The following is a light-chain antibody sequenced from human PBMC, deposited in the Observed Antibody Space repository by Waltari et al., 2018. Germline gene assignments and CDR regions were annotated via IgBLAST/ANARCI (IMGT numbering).Light chain of an antibody. J-gene: IGLJ2*01. CDR2: EVT. CDR3: CSYAGGYTLGV. Sequence: QSALTQPRSVSGSPGQSVTISCTGTSSDVGGYNSVSWYQQHPGNVPKLMIYEVTKRPSGVPDRVSGSKSGNTASLTISGLQAEDEADYYCCSYAGGYTLGVFGGGTKLTVL. V-gene: IGLV2-11*01. CDR1: SSDVGGYNS.